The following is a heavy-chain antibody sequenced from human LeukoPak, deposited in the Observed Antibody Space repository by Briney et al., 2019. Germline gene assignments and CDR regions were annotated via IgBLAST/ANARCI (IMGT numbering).Heavy chain of an antibody. V-gene: IGHV3-23*01. CDR1: GFTFSSYA. CDR3: AKESWRGWSQFDY. CDR2: ISYNGGSA. J-gene: IGHJ4*02. Sequence: GGSMRLSWPAYGFTFSSYAMSWVRPAPGRGLEWISVISYNGGSANYADSVKGLFSISRDNSKNTLYLQMNSLKAEDTAVYYCAKESWRGWSQFDYWGQGTLVTVSS. D-gene: IGHD2-15*01.